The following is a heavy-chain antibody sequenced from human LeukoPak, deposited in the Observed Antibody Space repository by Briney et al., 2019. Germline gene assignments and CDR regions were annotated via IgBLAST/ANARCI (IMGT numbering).Heavy chain of an antibody. CDR2: IWGDENHK. CDR1: GFTLSSSG. D-gene: IGHD6-25*01. J-gene: IGHJ4*02. V-gene: IGHV3-33*01. Sequence: GRSLRLSCAASGFTLSSSGMHWVRQAPGKGLEWVAVIWGDENHKYYGDSVRGRFTISRDNAKNTLYLQMDSLRVEDTAVYYCARDVGSAPFDYWGQGTLVTVSS. CDR3: ARDVGSAPFDY.